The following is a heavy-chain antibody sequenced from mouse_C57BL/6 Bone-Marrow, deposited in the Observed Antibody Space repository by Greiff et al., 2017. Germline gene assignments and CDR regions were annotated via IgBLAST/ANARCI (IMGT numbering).Heavy chain of an antibody. CDR1: GYTFTSYW. CDR2: IDPDDSYT. D-gene: IGHD1-1*01. V-gene: IGHV1-69*01. Sequence: QVQLKQPGAELVMPGASVKLSCKASGYTFTSYWMHWVKQRPGQGLEWIGEIDPDDSYTNYNQKFKGKSTLTVDKSSITAYMQLSSLTSADSAFEDCARDGSSYNYSIDYWGQGTSVTVSS. CDR3: ARDGSSYNYSIDY. J-gene: IGHJ4*01.